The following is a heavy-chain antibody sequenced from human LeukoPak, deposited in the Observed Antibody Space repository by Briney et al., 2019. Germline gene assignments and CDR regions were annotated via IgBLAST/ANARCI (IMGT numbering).Heavy chain of an antibody. CDR1: GFTFSSYA. J-gene: IGHJ6*03. CDR3: AKRGGDLGYYYYYYMDV. CDR2: ISGSGGST. Sequence: GGSLRLSCAASGFTFSSYAMSWVRQAPGKGLEWVSAISGSGGSTYYADSVKGRFTISRDNSKNTLYLQMNSLRAEDTAVYYCAKRGGDLGYYYYYYMDVWGKGTTVTVSS. V-gene: IGHV3-23*01. D-gene: IGHD2-21*01.